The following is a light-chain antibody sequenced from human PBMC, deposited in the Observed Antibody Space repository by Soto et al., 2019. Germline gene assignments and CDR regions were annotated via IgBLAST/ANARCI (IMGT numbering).Light chain of an antibody. J-gene: IGKJ2*01. CDR3: QQYNNWPPMYT. V-gene: IGKV3-15*01. Sequence: EIVMTQSPATLSVSPGERATLSCRASQSLSSNLAWYQQKPGQAPRLLIYGASTRATGIPARFSGSGSGTEFTLTISSLQSEDFAVYYCQQYNNWPPMYTFGQGTKVDIK. CDR1: QSLSSN. CDR2: GAS.